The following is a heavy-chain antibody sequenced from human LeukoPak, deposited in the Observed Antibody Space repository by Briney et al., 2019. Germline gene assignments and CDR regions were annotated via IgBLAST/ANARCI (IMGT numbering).Heavy chain of an antibody. D-gene: IGHD1-26*01. V-gene: IGHV3-74*01. CDR3: VRLTIMGATNY. CDR1: GFSFSTYW. CDR2: ISSDGTKT. Sequence: PGGSLRLSCAASGFSFSTYWMHWVRQAPGKGLVWVSYISSDGTKTAYADSAKGRFTISRDNANNTLYLQMNSLRAEDMALYYCVRLTIMGATNYWGQGTLVTVSP. J-gene: IGHJ4*02.